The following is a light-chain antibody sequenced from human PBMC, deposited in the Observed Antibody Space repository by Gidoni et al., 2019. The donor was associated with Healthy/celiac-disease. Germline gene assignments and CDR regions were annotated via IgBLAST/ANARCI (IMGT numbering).Light chain of an antibody. CDR2: AAS. CDR1: QGISSW. J-gene: IGKJ2*03. CDR3: QQTNRFPYS. V-gene: IGKV1-12*01. Sequence: DLQMTQSPSSVSASVGDRVTITCRASQGISSWLAWSQQKPGTAPKLLIYAASSLQSGVPSRFSGSGSGTNFTLTIGSLQPEDFAIYYCQQTNRFPYSFGQGTKLEIK.